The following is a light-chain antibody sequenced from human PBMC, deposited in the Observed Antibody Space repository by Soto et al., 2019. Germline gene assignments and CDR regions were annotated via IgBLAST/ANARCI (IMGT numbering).Light chain of an antibody. CDR2: GAS. CDR1: QSVSNNY. Sequence: DIVLTQSPGTLSLSPGERATLSCRASQSVSNNYLAWYQQKPGQAPRLLIYGASNRATGIPDRFSGSGSGTDCTLTISRLQPEDFATYYCQQSYSSPPTLGQGTKVDIK. CDR3: QQSYSSPPT. J-gene: IGKJ1*01. V-gene: IGKV3-20*01.